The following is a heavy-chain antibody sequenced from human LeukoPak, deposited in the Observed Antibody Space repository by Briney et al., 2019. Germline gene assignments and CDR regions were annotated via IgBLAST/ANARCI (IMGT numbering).Heavy chain of an antibody. D-gene: IGHD3-10*01. J-gene: IGHJ4*02. CDR2: IRYDGSNK. Sequence: PGGSLRLSCAASGFTFSSYGMHWVRQAPGKGLEWVALIRYDGSNKYYADSVKGRFTISRDNSKNTLYLQMNSLRAEDTAVYYCAKVPGITMVRGAPPDYWGQGTLVTVSS. CDR1: GFTFSSYG. V-gene: IGHV3-30*02. CDR3: AKVPGITMVRGAPPDY.